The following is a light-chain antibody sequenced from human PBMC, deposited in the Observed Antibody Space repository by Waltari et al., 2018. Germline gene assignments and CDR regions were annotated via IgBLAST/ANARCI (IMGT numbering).Light chain of an antibody. CDR2: GAS. J-gene: IGKJ1*01. Sequence: EVVLTQSPGTLSLSPGERATLSCRASQSVSSNQLAWFQQRPGQAPRLVIYGASIRATGIPDRFSGSVSGTDFTLTISRLEPEDCGVFYCQQYGSSPWTFGQGTKVEIK. CDR3: QQYGSSPWT. CDR1: QSVSSNQ. V-gene: IGKV3-20*01.